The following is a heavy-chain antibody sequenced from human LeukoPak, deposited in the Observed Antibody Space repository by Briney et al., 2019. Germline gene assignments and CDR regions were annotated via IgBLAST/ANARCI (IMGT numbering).Heavy chain of an antibody. CDR1: GFTFNTYW. Sequence: GGSLRLSCASSGFTFNTYWMSWVRQAPGEGLEWVANINQDGSETYYVDSVKGRFTISRDNAKNSLYLQMNSLRAEDTAVYYCARDPSSRNQGYTIFGPVGGWFDPWGQGTLVTVSS. CDR2: INQDGSET. V-gene: IGHV3-7*01. J-gene: IGHJ5*02. CDR3: ARDPSSRNQGYTIFGPVGGWFDP. D-gene: IGHD3-3*01.